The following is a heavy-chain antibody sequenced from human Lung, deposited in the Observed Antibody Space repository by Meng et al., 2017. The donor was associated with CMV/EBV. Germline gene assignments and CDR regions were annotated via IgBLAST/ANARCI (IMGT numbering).Heavy chain of an antibody. Sequence: SXTLSLTCTVSGGSISSYFWSWIRQPPGKGLEWIGYIYYSGSTNYNPSLKSRVTISVDTSKNQFSLKLSSVTAADTAVYYCARDLTREVAWGFDPWGQGTXVTVYS. D-gene: IGHD7-27*01. CDR1: GGSISSYF. CDR2: IYYSGST. CDR3: ARDLTREVAWGFDP. V-gene: IGHV4-59*01. J-gene: IGHJ5*02.